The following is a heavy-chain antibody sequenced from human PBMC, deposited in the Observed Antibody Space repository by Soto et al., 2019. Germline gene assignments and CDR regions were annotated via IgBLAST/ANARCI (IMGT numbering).Heavy chain of an antibody. Sequence: PAGSLRLSCAATGLTFSNYAMNWARQAPGKGLEWVSPISWDGGSTYYADSVKGRFTISRDNSKNSLYLQMNSLRTEDTALYYCAKSVGWAMSPEQNSDYYYGMDVWGQGTTVTVSS. J-gene: IGHJ6*02. CDR1: GLTFSNYA. CDR3: AKSVGWAMSPEQNSDYYYGMDV. V-gene: IGHV3-43*02. CDR2: ISWDGGST. D-gene: IGHD1-26*01.